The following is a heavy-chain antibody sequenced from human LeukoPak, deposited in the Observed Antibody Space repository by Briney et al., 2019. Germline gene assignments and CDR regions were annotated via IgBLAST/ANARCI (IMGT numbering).Heavy chain of an antibody. D-gene: IGHD2-15*01. J-gene: IGHJ3*02. CDR3: AKSGYCSGGSCSDAFDI. CDR2: IWYDGSNK. CDR1: GFTFSSYG. Sequence: GGSLRLSCAASGFTFSSYGMHWVRQAPGKGLEWVAVIWYDGSNKYYADSVKGRSTISRDNSKNTLYLQMNSLRAEDTAVYYCAKSGYCSGGSCSDAFDIWGQGTMVTVSS. V-gene: IGHV3-33*06.